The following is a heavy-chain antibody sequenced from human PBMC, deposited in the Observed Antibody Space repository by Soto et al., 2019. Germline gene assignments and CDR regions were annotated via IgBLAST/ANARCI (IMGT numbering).Heavy chain of an antibody. V-gene: IGHV3-30*18. CDR3: AKPRDCSGGSCYFFDH. J-gene: IGHJ4*02. D-gene: IGHD2-15*01. CDR1: GFTFNSYG. Sequence: GSLRLSCAASGFTFNSYGMHWVRQAPGKGLEWVALISYDGSNKYYADSVKGRFSISRDNSKNTLYLQMNSLRAEDTAVYYCAKPRDCSGGSCYFFDHWGQGTLVTVSS. CDR2: ISYDGSNK.